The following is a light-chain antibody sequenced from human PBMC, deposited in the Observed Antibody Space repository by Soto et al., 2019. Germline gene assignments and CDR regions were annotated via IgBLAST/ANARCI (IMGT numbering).Light chain of an antibody. J-gene: IGKJ5*01. CDR3: QQSYTTASIT. V-gene: IGKV1-39*01. CDR1: QSISRN. Sequence: DIPMTQSPSSLSASVGDRVTITCRASQSISRNLNWYQHKPGKAPKLLIYAASSLQNRVPSRFSGGGSGTEFPLSISSLQPEDFGTYYCQQSYTTASITFGQGTRLEIK. CDR2: AAS.